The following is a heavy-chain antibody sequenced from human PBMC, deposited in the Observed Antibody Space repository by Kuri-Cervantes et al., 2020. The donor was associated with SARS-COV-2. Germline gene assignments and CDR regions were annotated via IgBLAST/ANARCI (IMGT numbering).Heavy chain of an antibody. CDR3: ARSPSNGDYDGWFDS. Sequence: ASVKVSCKASGYTFTSYYMHWVRQAPGQGLEWMGTINPSGGSTSYAQKFQGRVTMTRDTSTSTVYMELSSLRSEDTAVYYCARSPSNGDYDGWFDSWGQGTLVTVSS. CDR2: INPSGGST. J-gene: IGHJ5*01. D-gene: IGHD4-17*01. CDR1: GYTFTSYY. V-gene: IGHV1-46*01.